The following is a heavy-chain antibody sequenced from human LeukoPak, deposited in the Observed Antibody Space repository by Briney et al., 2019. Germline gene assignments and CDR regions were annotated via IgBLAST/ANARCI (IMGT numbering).Heavy chain of an antibody. Sequence: KPSETLSLTCTVSGGSISSSSYYWGWIRQPPGKGLEWIGYIYYSGSTNYNPSLKSRVTISVDTSKNQFSLKLSSVTAADTAVYYCARDLVKWLVPYYFDYWGQGTLVTVSS. V-gene: IGHV4-61*05. D-gene: IGHD6-19*01. CDR1: GGSISSSSYY. CDR3: ARDLVKWLVPYYFDY. J-gene: IGHJ4*02. CDR2: IYYSGST.